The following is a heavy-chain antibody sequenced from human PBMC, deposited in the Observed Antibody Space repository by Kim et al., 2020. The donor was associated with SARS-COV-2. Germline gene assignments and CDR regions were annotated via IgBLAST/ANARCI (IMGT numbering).Heavy chain of an antibody. Sequence: GGSLRLSCAASGFTFSSYAMHWVRQAPGKGLEWVAVISYDGSNKYYADSVKGRFTISRDNSKNTLYLQMNSLRAEDTAVYYCARDRFGSSWSYYHYGMDV. J-gene: IGHJ6*01. V-gene: IGHV3-30-3*01. CDR3: ARDRFGSSWSYYHYGMDV. CDR2: ISYDGSNK. CDR1: GFTFSSYA. D-gene: IGHD6-13*01.